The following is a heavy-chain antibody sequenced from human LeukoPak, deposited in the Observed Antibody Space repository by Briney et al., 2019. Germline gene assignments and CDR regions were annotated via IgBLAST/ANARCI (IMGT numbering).Heavy chain of an antibody. CDR3: AKGDYYYYMDV. CDR1: GFTFDGYA. Sequence: GGSLRLSCAASGFTFDGYAMHWVRQAPGKGLEWVSLISGDGGSTYYADSVKGRFTISRDNSKNSLYLQMNSLRVEDTALYYCAKGDYYYYMDVWGKGTTVTVSS. V-gene: IGHV3-43*02. CDR2: ISGDGGST. J-gene: IGHJ6*03.